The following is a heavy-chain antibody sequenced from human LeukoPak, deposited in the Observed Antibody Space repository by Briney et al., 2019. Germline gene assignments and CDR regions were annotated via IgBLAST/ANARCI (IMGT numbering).Heavy chain of an antibody. Sequence: TGGSLRLSCAASGFTFDDYGMSWVRQAPGKGLEWVSGINWNGSSTGYADSVKGRFTISRDNAKNSLYLQMNSLRAEDTALYYCARDSIAAAGANWFDPWGQGTLVTVSS. D-gene: IGHD6-13*01. J-gene: IGHJ5*02. CDR1: GFTFDDYG. CDR3: ARDSIAAAGANWFDP. V-gene: IGHV3-20*04. CDR2: INWNGSST.